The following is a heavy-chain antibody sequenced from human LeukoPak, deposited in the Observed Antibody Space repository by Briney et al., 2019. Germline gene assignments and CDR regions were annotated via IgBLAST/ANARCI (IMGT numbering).Heavy chain of an antibody. V-gene: IGHV1-2*05. CDR2: INPNRGGT. D-gene: IGHD3-22*01. Sequence: AAVKDSCKASGYTFTGYYMHWVRQAPGQGREWMGRINPNRGGTNYAQKFRGRVTMTRDTSTSTAYMELSTLRAQETGVYYCARLPLTYYYDSSGYPDDYWGEGTLVTVSP. CDR1: GYTFTGYY. J-gene: IGHJ4*02. CDR3: ARLPLTYYYDSSGYPDDY.